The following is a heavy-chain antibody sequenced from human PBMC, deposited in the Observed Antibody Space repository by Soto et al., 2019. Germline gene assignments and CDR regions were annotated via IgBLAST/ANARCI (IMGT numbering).Heavy chain of an antibody. CDR3: ARPAATVIFYSGMDV. Sequence: GGSLRLSCAASGFTFSDYAMHWVRQAPGKGLEWVAIISFDGSNEHYADSVQGRFTISRDNSENTLYLQMNSLRADDTAVYYCARPAATVIFYSGMDVWGQGTTVT. J-gene: IGHJ6*02. D-gene: IGHD4-17*01. V-gene: IGHV3-30-3*01. CDR1: GFTFSDYA. CDR2: ISFDGSNE.